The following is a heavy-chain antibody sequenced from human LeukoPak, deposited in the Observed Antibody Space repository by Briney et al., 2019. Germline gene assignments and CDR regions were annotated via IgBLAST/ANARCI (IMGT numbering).Heavy chain of an antibody. Sequence: GGSLRLSCAASGFIFSTYWMHWVRQAPGKGLVWVSRINSDGSSTNYADSVKGRFIISRDNAKNTLYLHMNSLRADDTAVYYCARARLMNWFDPWGLGTLVIVSS. CDR1: GFIFSTYW. V-gene: IGHV3-74*01. CDR2: INSDGSST. D-gene: IGHD2-8*01. J-gene: IGHJ5*02. CDR3: ARARLMNWFDP.